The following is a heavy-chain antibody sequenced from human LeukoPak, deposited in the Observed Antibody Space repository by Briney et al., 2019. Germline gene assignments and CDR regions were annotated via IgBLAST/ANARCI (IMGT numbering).Heavy chain of an antibody. CDR3: ARVHSSSWYPFHYYYYYYMDV. Sequence: PSETLSLTCTVSGGSISSSSYYWGWIRQPPGKGLEWIGYIYYSGSTNYNPSLKSRVTISVGTSKNQFSLKLSSVTAADTAVYYCARVHSSSWYPFHYYYYYYMDVWGKGTTVTVSS. CDR1: GGSISSSSYY. V-gene: IGHV4-61*05. J-gene: IGHJ6*03. D-gene: IGHD6-13*01. CDR2: IYYSGST.